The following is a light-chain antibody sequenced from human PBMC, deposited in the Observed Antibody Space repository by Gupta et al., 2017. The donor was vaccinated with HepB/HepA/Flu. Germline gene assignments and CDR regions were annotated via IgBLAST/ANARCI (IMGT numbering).Light chain of an antibody. CDR3: CSYAGSYTWV. Sequence: SALTQTRSVSGSPGQSVPLSCPGTSSDVGGYNYVSWYQQHPGKAPKLMIYDVSKRPSGVPDRFSGSNSGNTASLTISGLQAEDEADYYCCSYAGSYTWVFGGGTKLTVL. J-gene: IGLJ3*02. CDR1: SSDVGGYNY. CDR2: DVS. V-gene: IGLV2-11*01.